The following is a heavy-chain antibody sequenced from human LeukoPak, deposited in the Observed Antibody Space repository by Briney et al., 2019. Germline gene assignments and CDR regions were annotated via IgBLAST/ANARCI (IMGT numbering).Heavy chain of an antibody. J-gene: IGHJ4*02. D-gene: IGHD2-8*01. CDR1: GFTFSTYA. Sequence: GGSLRLSCAASGFTFSTYAMHWVRQAPGKGLEYVSSITSNWDNTYYAISVKGRFTISRDNSKDTLYLQMGSLRPEDMAVYYCARDRAGVGDYWGQGTLVTVSS. CDR2: ITSNWDNT. V-gene: IGHV3-64*01. CDR3: ARDRAGVGDY.